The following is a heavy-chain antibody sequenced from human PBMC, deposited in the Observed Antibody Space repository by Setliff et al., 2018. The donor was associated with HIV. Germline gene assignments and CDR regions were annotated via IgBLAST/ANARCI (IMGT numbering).Heavy chain of an antibody. Sequence: ASVKVSCKTSGYTFSNYGIHWVRQAPGQRLEWMGWINAGTDDTKYSQKFQGRVTITSDTSARIVFLHLSNLISEDTAFYYCAREGPSGSHRWGVRGHYDYWGQGTLVTVSS. D-gene: IGHD1-26*01. CDR2: INAGTDDT. CDR3: AREGPSGSHRWGVRGHYDY. V-gene: IGHV1-3*01. J-gene: IGHJ4*02. CDR1: GYTFSNYG.